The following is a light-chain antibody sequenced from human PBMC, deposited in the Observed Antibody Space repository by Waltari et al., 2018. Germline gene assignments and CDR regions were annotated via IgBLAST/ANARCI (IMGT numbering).Light chain of an antibody. CDR3: LVWHSTTDHHGV. V-gene: IGLV3-21*04. CDR1: NIGSKS. J-gene: IGLJ2*01. Sequence: SYVVTQSPSVSVAPGETARITCGGDNIGSKSVHWYQQRPGQAPVLVIPYDSDRPSGIPERFSGSNSGNTATLTISWVEADEEADYYCLVWHSTTDHHGVFGGGTKLTVL. CDR2: YDS.